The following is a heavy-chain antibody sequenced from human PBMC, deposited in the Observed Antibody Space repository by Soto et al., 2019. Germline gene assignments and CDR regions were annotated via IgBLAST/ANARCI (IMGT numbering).Heavy chain of an antibody. Sequence: QVHLVESGGGVVQPGRSLRLSCVGSGFSFSDYSIHWVRQAPGKGLEWVAFISYDGDKKFFADSVKGRFNITRDNAKNSVSLHMSSLTPEDTAVFHCAVMAGVVVTDGSGLDVWRQGTRVTV. CDR3: AVMAGVVVTDGSGLDV. J-gene: IGHJ6*02. CDR1: GFSFSDYS. D-gene: IGHD2-21*02. V-gene: IGHV3-30-3*01. CDR2: ISYDGDKK.